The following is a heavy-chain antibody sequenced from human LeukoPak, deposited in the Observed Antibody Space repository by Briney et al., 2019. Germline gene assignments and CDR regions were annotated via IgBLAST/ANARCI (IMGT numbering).Heavy chain of an antibody. D-gene: IGHD3-9*01. CDR3: ARTHYDILTGYPQSRYYYYYMDV. CDR2: MNPNSGNT. Sequence: PVASVKVSCKASGYTFTSYDINWVRQATGQGLEWMGWMNPNSGNTGYAQKFQGRVTMTRNTSISTAYTELSSLRSEDTAVYYCARTHYDILTGYPQSRYYYYYMDVWGKGTTVTVSS. V-gene: IGHV1-8*01. J-gene: IGHJ6*03. CDR1: GYTFTSYD.